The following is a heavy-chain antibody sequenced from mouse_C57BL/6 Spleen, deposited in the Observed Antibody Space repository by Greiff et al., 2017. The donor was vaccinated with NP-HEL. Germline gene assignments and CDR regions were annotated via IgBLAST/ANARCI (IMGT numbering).Heavy chain of an antibody. J-gene: IGHJ4*01. D-gene: IGHD2-1*01. V-gene: IGHV1-47*01. CDR2: FHPYNDDT. CDR1: GYTFTTYP. CDR3: AVIYYGKYYAMDY. Sequence: QVHVKQSGAELVKPGASVKMSCKASGYTFTTYPIEWMKQNHGKSLEWIGNFHPYNDDTKYNEKFKGKATLTVEKSSSTVYLELSRLTSDDSAVYYCAVIYYGKYYAMDYWGQGTSVTVSS.